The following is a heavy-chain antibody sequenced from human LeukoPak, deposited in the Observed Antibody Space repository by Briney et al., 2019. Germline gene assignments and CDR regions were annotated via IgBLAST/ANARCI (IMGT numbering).Heavy chain of an antibody. Sequence: PGGSLRLSCAASGFTSSSYAMSWVRQAPGKGLEWVSAISGSGGSTYYADSVKGRFTISRDNSKNTLYLQMNSLRAEDTAVYYCAKDRVYYDSSSNWFDPWGQGTLVTVSS. D-gene: IGHD3-22*01. J-gene: IGHJ5*02. CDR1: GFTSSSYA. CDR2: ISGSGGST. V-gene: IGHV3-23*01. CDR3: AKDRVYYDSSSNWFDP.